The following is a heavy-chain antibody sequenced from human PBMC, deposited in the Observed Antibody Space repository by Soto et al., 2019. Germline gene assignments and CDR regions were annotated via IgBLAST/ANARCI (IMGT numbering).Heavy chain of an antibody. CDR2: IYYSGST. D-gene: IGHD3-22*01. CDR1: GGSISSGDYY. CDR3: AREIRFYYDSSGYYPDF. J-gene: IGHJ4*02. Sequence: PSETLSLTCTVSGGSISSGDYYWSWIRQPPGKGLEWIGYIYYSGSTYYNPSLKSRVTISVDTSKNQFSLKLSSVTAADTAVYYCAREIRFYYDSSGYYPDFWGQGTLVTVSS. V-gene: IGHV4-30-4*01.